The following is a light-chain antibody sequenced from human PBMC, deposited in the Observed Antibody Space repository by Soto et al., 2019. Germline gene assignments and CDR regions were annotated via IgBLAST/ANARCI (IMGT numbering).Light chain of an antibody. Sequence: DIQMTQSPSTLSASVGDRVTITCRASQSISSWVAWYQQEPGKGPKLLIYKASHLESGVPSRFGGSGSGTDFTLSISSLQPEDFATYYCQQSYSAPPHTFGGGTKVDIK. CDR1: QSISSW. CDR3: QQSYSAPPHT. J-gene: IGKJ4*01. CDR2: KAS. V-gene: IGKV1-5*03.